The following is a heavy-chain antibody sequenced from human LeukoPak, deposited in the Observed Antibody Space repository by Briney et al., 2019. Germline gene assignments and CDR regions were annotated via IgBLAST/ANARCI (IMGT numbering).Heavy chain of an antibody. J-gene: IGHJ4*02. CDR3: AKCGYSSGWPLDY. CDR1: GFTFSSYA. CDR2: ISGGSGDT. D-gene: IGHD6-19*01. Sequence: GGSLRLSCAASGFTFSSYAMSWVRQAPGKGLEWVSGISGGSGDTYYADSVKGRFTISRDNSKNTLYLQMNSLRAEDTAVYYCAKCGYSSGWPLDYWGQGTLVTVSS. V-gene: IGHV3-23*01.